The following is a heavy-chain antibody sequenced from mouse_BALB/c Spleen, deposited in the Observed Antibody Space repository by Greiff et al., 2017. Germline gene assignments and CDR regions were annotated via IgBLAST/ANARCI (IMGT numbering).Heavy chain of an antibody. V-gene: IGHV14-4*02. CDR1: GFNIKDYY. CDR3: KGGRITGYAMDY. Sequence: EVQLQQSGAELVRSGASVKLSCTASGFNIKDYYMHWVKQRPEQGLEWIGWIDPENGDTEYAPKFQGKATMTADTSSNTAYLQLSSLTSEDTAVYYCKGGRITGYAMDYWGQGTSVTVSS. D-gene: IGHD2-4*01. J-gene: IGHJ4*01. CDR2: IDPENGDT.